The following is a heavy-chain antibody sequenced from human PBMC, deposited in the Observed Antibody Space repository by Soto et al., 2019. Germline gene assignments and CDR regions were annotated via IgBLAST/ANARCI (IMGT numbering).Heavy chain of an antibody. CDR3: ARAEGAAGKGWFDP. CDR2: IYYSGST. J-gene: IGHJ5*02. CDR1: GGSIISYY. V-gene: IGHV4-59*01. Sequence: SETLSLTCTVSGGSIISYYWSWIRQPPGKGLEWIGYIYYSGSTNYNPSLKSRVTISVDTSKNQFSLKLSSVTAADTAVYYCARAEGAAGKGWFDPWGQGTLVTVSS. D-gene: IGHD6-13*01.